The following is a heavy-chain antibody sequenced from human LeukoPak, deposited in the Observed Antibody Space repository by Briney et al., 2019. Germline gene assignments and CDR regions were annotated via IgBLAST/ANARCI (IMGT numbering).Heavy chain of an antibody. Sequence: PGGSLRLSCAASGFTFDDYGMSWVRQAPGKGLEWVSGINWNGGSTGYADSVKGRFTISRDNAKNSLYLQMNSLRAEDTAVYYCARGQDYYYYYMDVWGKGTTVIVSS. CDR2: INWNGGST. V-gene: IGHV3-20*04. CDR3: ARGQDYYYYYMDV. J-gene: IGHJ6*03. CDR1: GFTFDDYG.